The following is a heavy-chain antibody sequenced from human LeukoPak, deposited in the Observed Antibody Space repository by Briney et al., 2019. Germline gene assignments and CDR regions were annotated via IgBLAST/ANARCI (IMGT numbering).Heavy chain of an antibody. V-gene: IGHV3-23*01. CDR1: GFIFSSYT. Sequence: PGGSLRLSCAASGFIFSSYTMSWVRQAPGKGLEWVSAISGGGGNIYYADSVKGRFAISRDDSKNTLYLQMSSLRVEDTAVYYCAKEPGYSSYDYWGQGTLVTVSS. CDR2: ISGGGGNI. CDR3: AKEPGYSSYDY. J-gene: IGHJ4*02. D-gene: IGHD5-18*01.